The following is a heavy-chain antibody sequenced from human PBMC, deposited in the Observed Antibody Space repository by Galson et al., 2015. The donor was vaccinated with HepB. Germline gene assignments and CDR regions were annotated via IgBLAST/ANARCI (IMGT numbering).Heavy chain of an antibody. J-gene: IGHJ4*02. CDR3: GRDRAGFSSGWVEY. CDR2: IKQDGSET. CDR1: GFAFSTYW. Sequence: SLRLSCAASGFAFSTYWMTWVRQAPGKGLEWVANIKQDGSETYYADSVKGRFSISRDNAKNSLFLQLNGLRAEDTAVYYCGRDRAGFSSGWVEYWGQGTLVTVSS. V-gene: IGHV3-7*01. D-gene: IGHD6-19*01.